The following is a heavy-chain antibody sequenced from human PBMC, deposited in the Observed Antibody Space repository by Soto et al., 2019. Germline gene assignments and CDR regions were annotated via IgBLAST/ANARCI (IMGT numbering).Heavy chain of an antibody. V-gene: IGHV4-34*01. CDR2: INHSGST. CDR1: GGSFSGYY. J-gene: IGHJ5*02. CDR3: ARGRIAAAGTGYWFDP. D-gene: IGHD6-13*01. Sequence: SETLSLTCAVYGGSFSGYYWSWIRQPPGKGLEWIGEINHSGSTNYNPSLKSRVTISVDTSKNQFSLKLSSVTAADTAVYYCARGRIAAAGTGYWFDPWGQGTLVTVS.